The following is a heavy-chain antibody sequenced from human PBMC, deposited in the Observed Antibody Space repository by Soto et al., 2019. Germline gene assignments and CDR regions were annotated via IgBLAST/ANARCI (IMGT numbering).Heavy chain of an antibody. CDR2: IYYSGST. Sequence: SETQSLTCIVSGGSISNYYWSWIRQPPGKGLEWIGYIYYSGSTNYNPSLKSRVTISVDTSKNQFSLKLSSVTAADTAVYYCGSGSYYNWFDPWGQGTLVTVSS. D-gene: IGHD1-26*01. CDR3: GSGSYYNWFDP. V-gene: IGHV4-59*01. J-gene: IGHJ5*02. CDR1: GGSISNYY.